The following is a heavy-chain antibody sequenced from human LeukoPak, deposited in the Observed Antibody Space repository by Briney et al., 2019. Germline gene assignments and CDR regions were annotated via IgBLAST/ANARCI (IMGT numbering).Heavy chain of an antibody. CDR2: ISHSGSA. J-gene: IGHJ4*02. Sequence: SETLSLTCTVSGGSISGYYWSWIRQPPGKGLEWIGYISHSGSADYNPSLKSRVTISVDTSKNQFSLKLRSVTAADTAVYYCVRDRLDSSGWYVTDYWGQGTLVTVSS. CDR3: VRDRLDSSGWYVTDY. D-gene: IGHD6-19*01. V-gene: IGHV4-59*01. CDR1: GGSISGYY.